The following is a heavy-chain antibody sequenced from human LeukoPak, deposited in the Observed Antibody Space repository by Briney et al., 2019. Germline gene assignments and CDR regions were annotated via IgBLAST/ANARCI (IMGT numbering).Heavy chain of an antibody. D-gene: IGHD3-3*01. CDR2: IIPILGIA. Sequence: SVKVSCKASGGTFSSYAISWVRQAPGQGLEWMGRIIPILGIANYAQKFQGRVTITADKSTSTAYMELSSLRSEDTAVYYCARDKGRGYDFWSGSDNAFDIWGQGTMVTVSS. CDR1: GGTFSSYA. CDR3: ARDKGRGYDFWSGSDNAFDI. V-gene: IGHV1-69*04. J-gene: IGHJ3*02.